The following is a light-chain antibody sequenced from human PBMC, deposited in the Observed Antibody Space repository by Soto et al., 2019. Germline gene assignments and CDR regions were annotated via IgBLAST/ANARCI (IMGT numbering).Light chain of an antibody. J-gene: IGKJ4*01. CDR2: DAS. CDR1: QSVSGN. Sequence: EIVMTQSPATLSVSPGERATLSCRASQSVSGNLAWYQQKPGQAPRLLIFDASTRAIGIPGRFSGSGSGTEFTLTISSLLSEDLALYYCQQYNLWPLTFGGGTRVEIK. V-gene: IGKV3-15*01. CDR3: QQYNLWPLT.